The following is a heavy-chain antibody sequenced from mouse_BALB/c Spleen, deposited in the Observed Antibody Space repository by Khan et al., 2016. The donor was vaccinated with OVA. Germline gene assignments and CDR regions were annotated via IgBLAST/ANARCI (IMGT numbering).Heavy chain of an antibody. J-gene: IGHJ4*01. Sequence: VQLQESGPDLVAPSQSLSITCTVSGFSLTSYAIHWVRQPPGKGLEWLVVIWSDGRTTYNSALKSRLSISKDNSKSQVFLKIDSHQTDDTAMCDCARHQFPLSMDSWGQGTSVTVSS. CDR3: ARHQFPLSMDS. CDR1: GFSLTSYA. CDR2: IWSDGRT. V-gene: IGHV2-6-2*01.